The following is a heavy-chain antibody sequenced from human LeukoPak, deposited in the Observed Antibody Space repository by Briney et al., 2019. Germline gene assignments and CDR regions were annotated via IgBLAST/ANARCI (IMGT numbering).Heavy chain of an antibody. D-gene: IGHD1-26*01. CDR1: GFTFSSYG. V-gene: IGHV3-30*03. CDR2: ISYDGSNK. J-gene: IGHJ4*02. CDR3: ARGGSYGGVDY. Sequence: GGSLRLSCAASGFTFSSYGMHWVRQAPGKGLEWVALISYDGSNKYYADSVKGRFTISRDNSKNTLYLQMNSLRAEDTAVYYCARGGSYGGVDYWGQGTLVTVSS.